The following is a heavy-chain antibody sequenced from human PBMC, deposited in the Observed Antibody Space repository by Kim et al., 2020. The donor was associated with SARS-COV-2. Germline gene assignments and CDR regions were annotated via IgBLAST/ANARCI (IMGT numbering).Heavy chain of an antibody. J-gene: IGHJ4*02. CDR1: GYTFTSYA. CDR2: INAGNGNT. D-gene: IGHD3-9*01. Sequence: ASVKVSCKASGYTFTSYAMHWVRQAPGQRLEWMGWINAGNGNTKYSQKFQGRVTTTRDTSASTAYMELSSLRSEDTAVYYCARDLLYYDILTGYYNVNGTSVGDYWGQGTLVTVSS. CDR3: ARDLLYYDILTGYYNVNGTSVGDY. V-gene: IGHV1-3*01.